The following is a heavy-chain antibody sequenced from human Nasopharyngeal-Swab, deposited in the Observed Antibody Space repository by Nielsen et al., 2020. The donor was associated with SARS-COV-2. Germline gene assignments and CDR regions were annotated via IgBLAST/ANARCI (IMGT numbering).Heavy chain of an antibody. Sequence: SETLSPTCALYGASFSGYYWSWIRQLPGKGLEWIGEINHSGSTNYNPSLKSRVTISVDTTKNQFSLKLSSVTAADTAVYYCARGSVRHSSGLDYWGQGTLVTVSS. J-gene: IGHJ4*02. CDR3: ARGSVRHSSGLDY. CDR2: INHSGST. V-gene: IGHV4-34*01. D-gene: IGHD6-19*01. CDR1: GASFSGYY.